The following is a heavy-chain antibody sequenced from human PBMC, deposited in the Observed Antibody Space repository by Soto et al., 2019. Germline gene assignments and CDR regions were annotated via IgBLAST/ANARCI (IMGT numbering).Heavy chain of an antibody. Sequence: QVQLQESGPGLVKPSQTLSLTCTVSGGSISSGGYYWSWIRQHPGKGLEWIGYIYYSGSTYYNPSLESRVTISVDTSKNQFSLKLSSVTAADTAVYYCARQYYYDSSGYSWFDPWGQGTLVTVSS. CDR3: ARQYYYDSSGYSWFDP. V-gene: IGHV4-31*03. CDR2: IYYSGST. J-gene: IGHJ5*02. CDR1: GGSISSGGYY. D-gene: IGHD3-22*01.